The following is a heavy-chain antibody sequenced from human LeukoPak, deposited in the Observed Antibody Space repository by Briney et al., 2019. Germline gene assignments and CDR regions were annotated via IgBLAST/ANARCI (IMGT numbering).Heavy chain of an antibody. D-gene: IGHD3-10*01. Sequence: GGSLRLSCAASGFPFSTYWMSWVRQAPGKGLEWVANINQDGTEKYYVDSVKGRFTISRDYAKNSLYLQMNSLRVEDTAIYYCAKVAKYYYGPETYYFFEQWGQGTPVTASS. CDR1: GFPFSTYW. J-gene: IGHJ4*02. CDR3: AKVAKYYYGPETYYFFEQ. CDR2: INQDGTEK. V-gene: IGHV3-7*01.